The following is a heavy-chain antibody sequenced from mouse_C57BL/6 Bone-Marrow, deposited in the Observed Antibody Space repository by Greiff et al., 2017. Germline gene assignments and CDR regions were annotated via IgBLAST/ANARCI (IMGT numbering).Heavy chain of an antibody. CDR1: GYTFTSYW. CDR2: IGPSDSYT. J-gene: IGHJ4*01. D-gene: IGHD3-2*02. Sequence: QVQLQQPGAELVMPGASVKLSCKASGYTFTSYWMHWVKQRPGQGLEWIGEIGPSDSYTNYNQKFKGKSTLTVDKSSSTAYMQLSSLTSEDSAVYYCAREREDSSGYYYAMDYWGQGTSVTVAA. V-gene: IGHV1-69*01. CDR3: AREREDSSGYYYAMDY.